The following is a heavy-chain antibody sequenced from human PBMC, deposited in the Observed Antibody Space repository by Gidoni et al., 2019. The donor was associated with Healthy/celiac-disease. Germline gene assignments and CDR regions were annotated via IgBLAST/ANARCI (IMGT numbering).Heavy chain of an antibody. J-gene: IGHJ4*02. Sequence: QLQLVGSGGGVVQPGGSRSLSCAASDFPFSSYGMHGVRQAPGKGLGGVAVRWYDGSNKYYADSVKGRFTISRDNSKNTLYLQMNSLRAEDTAVYYCASTEVTTLEIDYWGQGTLVTVSS. D-gene: IGHD4-17*01. V-gene: IGHV3-33*01. CDR1: DFPFSSYG. CDR2: RWYDGSNK. CDR3: ASTEVTTLEIDY.